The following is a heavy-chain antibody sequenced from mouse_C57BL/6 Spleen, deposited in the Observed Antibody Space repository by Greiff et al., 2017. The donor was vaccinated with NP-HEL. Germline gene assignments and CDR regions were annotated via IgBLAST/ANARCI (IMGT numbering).Heavy chain of an antibody. CDR1: GYTFTSYW. D-gene: IGHD3-1*01. CDR3: ARSGGYFDV. CDR2: INPSSGYT. Sequence: VQLQQSGAELAKPGASVKLSCKASGYTFTSYWMHWVKQRPGQGLEWIGYINPSSGYTKYNQKFKDKATLTAEKSSSTAYMQLSSLTYEDSAVYNCARSGGYFDVWGTGTTVTVSS. V-gene: IGHV1-7*01. J-gene: IGHJ1*03.